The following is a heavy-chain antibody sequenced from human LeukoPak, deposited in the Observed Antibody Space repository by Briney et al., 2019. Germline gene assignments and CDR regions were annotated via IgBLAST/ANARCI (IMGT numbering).Heavy chain of an antibody. CDR1: SGSISSYY. CDR3: ARGKTYYDISKDAFDI. Sequence: KPSETLSLTCTVSSGSISSYYWSWIRQPPGKGLEWIGYIYYSGSTNYNPSLKSRVTISVDTSKNQFSLKLSSATAADTAVYYCARGKTYYDISKDAFDIWGQGTMVTVSS. J-gene: IGHJ3*02. CDR2: IYYSGST. V-gene: IGHV4-59*01. D-gene: IGHD3-22*01.